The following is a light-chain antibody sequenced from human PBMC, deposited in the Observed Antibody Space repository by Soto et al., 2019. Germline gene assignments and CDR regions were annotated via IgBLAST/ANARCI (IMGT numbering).Light chain of an antibody. V-gene: IGLV2-14*01. J-gene: IGLJ1*01. Sequence: QSVLTQPASVSGSPGQSITISCTGTSSDVGGYNYVSWYQQHPGKAPKLMIYEVSNRPSGVPNRFSGSKSGNTAPLTISGLQAEDEADYYCSSYTSSSTLYVFGTGTKVTVL. CDR3: SSYTSSSTLYV. CDR1: SSDVGGYNY. CDR2: EVS.